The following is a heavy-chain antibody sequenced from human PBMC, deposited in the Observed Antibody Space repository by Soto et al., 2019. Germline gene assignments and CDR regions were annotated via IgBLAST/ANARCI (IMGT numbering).Heavy chain of an antibody. CDR1: GFTFSSYA. V-gene: IGHV3-30*04. CDR2: IAYDGRNK. CDR3: ARERERVFDY. D-gene: IGHD1-1*01. Sequence: QVQLVESGGGVVQPGRSLRLSCAASGFTFSSYAMHWVRQAPGKGLEWVAVIAYDGRNKYYADSVKGRFTISRDNSKNTLYLQMNSLRIEDTAVYYCARERERVFDYWGHGTLVTVSS. J-gene: IGHJ4*01.